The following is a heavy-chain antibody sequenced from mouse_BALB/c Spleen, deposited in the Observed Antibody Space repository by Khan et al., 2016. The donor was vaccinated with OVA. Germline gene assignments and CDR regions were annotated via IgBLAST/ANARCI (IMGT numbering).Heavy chain of an antibody. V-gene: IGHV5-6*01. CDR1: GFTFSTYG. CDR2: ISSGGHYT. CDR3: ARLAYYYNSEGFAY. J-gene: IGHJ3*01. Sequence: EVELVESGGDLVKTGGSQKLSCAASGFTFSTYGMSWVRQTPDKRLEWVATISSGGHYTYYIDSVKGRFTISRDNAKNILDLQMTSLRSEDTAMYYCARLAYYYNSEGFAYWGRGTLVTVSA. D-gene: IGHD1-1*02.